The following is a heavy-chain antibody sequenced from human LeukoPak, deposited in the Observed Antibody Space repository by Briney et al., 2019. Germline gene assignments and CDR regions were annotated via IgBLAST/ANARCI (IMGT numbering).Heavy chain of an antibody. D-gene: IGHD2-2*01. CDR1: GFTFSSFW. J-gene: IGHJ6*03. CDR3: ARVPLSYYYYYRDV. Sequence: PGGSLRLSCAAFGFTFSSFWMSWVRQAPGKGGVGVANIKKDESEKYYVDSVKGRFTIPRDNAKNSLYLQINSLRAEDTAVYYCARVPLSYYYYYRDVWGKGTTVTVSS. CDR2: IKKDESEK. V-gene: IGHV3-7*01.